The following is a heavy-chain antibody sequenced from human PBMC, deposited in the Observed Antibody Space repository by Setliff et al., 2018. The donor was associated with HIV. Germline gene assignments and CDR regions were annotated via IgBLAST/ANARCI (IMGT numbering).Heavy chain of an antibody. V-gene: IGHV1-69*13. CDR1: GGTFSSYA. CDR3: AKDRDYGDRGDAFDI. D-gene: IGHD4-17*01. J-gene: IGHJ3*02. Sequence: ASVKVSCKASGGTFSSYAISWVRQAPGQGLEWMGGFIPIFGTANYAQKFQGRVTITADESTSTAYMELSSLRSEDTAVYYCAKDRDYGDRGDAFDIWGQGTMVTGS. CDR2: FIPIFGTA.